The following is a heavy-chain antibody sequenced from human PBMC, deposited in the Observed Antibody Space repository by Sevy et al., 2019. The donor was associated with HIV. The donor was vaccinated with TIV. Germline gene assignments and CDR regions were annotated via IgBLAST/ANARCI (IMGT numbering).Heavy chain of an antibody. D-gene: IGHD3-9*01. Sequence: ASVKVSCKASGYTFTSQYMNWVRQAPGQGLEWMGIINPSGGSTSYAKKFQGRVTMTRDTSTGTVYMVLRSLRSEDTAVYYCARDSDNYDILTGYYPFDYWGQGTLVTVSS. CDR2: INPSGGST. J-gene: IGHJ4*02. CDR3: ARDSDNYDILTGYYPFDY. CDR1: GYTFTSQY. V-gene: IGHV1-46*01.